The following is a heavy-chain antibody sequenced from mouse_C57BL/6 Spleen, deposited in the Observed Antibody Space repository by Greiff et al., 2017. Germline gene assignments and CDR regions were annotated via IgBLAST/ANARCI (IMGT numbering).Heavy chain of an antibody. CDR3: ARDDYVFAY. CDR2: IHPNSGST. V-gene: IGHV1-64*01. J-gene: IGHJ3*01. CDR1: GYTFTSYW. Sequence: QVQLQQPGAELVKPGASVKLSCKASGYTFTSYWMHWVKQRPGQGLEWIGMIHPNSGSTNYNEKFKSKATQTVDKSSSTAYMQLSSLASEDSAGYYCARDDYVFAYWGQGTLVTVSA. D-gene: IGHD2-4*01.